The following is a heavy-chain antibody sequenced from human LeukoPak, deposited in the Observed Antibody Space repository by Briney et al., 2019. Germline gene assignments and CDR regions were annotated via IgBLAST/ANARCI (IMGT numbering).Heavy chain of an antibody. D-gene: IGHD1-26*01. J-gene: IGHJ4*02. Sequence: GRSLRLSCAASGFTFSSYGMHWVRQAPGKGLEWVAVILYDGSKKYYADSVKGRFTISRDNSKNTLYLQMNSLRAEDTAVYYCAKGRDGSYFDYWGQGTLVTVSS. CDR2: ILYDGSKK. V-gene: IGHV3-30*18. CDR1: GFTFSSYG. CDR3: AKGRDGSYFDY.